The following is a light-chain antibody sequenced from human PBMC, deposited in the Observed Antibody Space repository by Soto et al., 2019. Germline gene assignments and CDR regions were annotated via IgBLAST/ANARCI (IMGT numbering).Light chain of an antibody. CDR3: QQLNTYPFT. CDR1: QGITSY. V-gene: IGKV1-9*01. J-gene: IGKJ3*01. CDR2: AAS. Sequence: IQLTQSPSSLSASVGDRVTITCRASQGITSYLAWYQQKPGKAPKLLIYAASTLQSGVPSRFSGSGSGTDVTLTISSLQPEDFATYFCQQLNTYPFTFGPGTKVDIK.